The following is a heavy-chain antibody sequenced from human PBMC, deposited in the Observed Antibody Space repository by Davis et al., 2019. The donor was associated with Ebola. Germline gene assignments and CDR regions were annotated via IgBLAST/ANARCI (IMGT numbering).Heavy chain of an antibody. D-gene: IGHD1-26*01. CDR2: IWYDGSNK. Sequence: GGSLRLSCAASGFTFTSYWMSWVRQAPGKGLEWVAVIWYDGSNKYYADSVKGRFTISRDNSKNTLYLQMNSLRAEDTAVYYCARDSGKWELLGGVDYWGQGTLVTVSS. J-gene: IGHJ4*02. CDR3: ARDSGKWELLGGVDY. V-gene: IGHV3-33*08. CDR1: GFTFTSYW.